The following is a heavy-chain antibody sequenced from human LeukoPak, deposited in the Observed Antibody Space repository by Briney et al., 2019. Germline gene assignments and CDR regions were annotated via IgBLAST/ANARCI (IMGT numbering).Heavy chain of an antibody. J-gene: IGHJ4*02. CDR1: GGSFSGYY. D-gene: IGHD2-15*01. Sequence: PSETLSLTCAVYGGSFSGYYWSWIRQPPGKGLEWIGEINHSGSTNYSPSLKSRVTISVDTSKNQFSLKLSSVTAADTAVYYCARGYCSGGSCPIDYWGQGTLVTVSS. V-gene: IGHV4-34*01. CDR2: INHSGST. CDR3: ARGYCSGGSCPIDY.